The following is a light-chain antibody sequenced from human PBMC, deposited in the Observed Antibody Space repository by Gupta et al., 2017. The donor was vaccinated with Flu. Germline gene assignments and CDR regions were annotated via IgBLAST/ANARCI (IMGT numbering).Light chain of an antibody. Sequence: IVFTQSPGTLSLSPGERVTLSCRASQSVSSSHLAWYQQKPGQAPRLLIDGASTRATGIPDRCSGSGSGTDFTLTISILEPEYFAVYHWQHYGCSPYSFGQGTKLDI. CDR2: GAS. J-gene: IGKJ2*03. CDR3: QHYGCSPYS. V-gene: IGKV3-20*01. CDR1: QSVSSSH.